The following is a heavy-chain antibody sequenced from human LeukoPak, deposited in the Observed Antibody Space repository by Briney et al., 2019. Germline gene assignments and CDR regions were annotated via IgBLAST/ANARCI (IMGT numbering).Heavy chain of an antibody. J-gene: IGHJ6*03. CDR2: IIPIFGTA. D-gene: IGHD6-13*01. CDR3: ARVVAAAGAYYYYYMDV. V-gene: IGHV1-69*05. CDR1: GGTFSSYA. Sequence: SVKVSCKASGGTFSSYAISWVRQAPGQGLEWMGGIIPIFGTANYAQKFQGRVTITTDESTSTDYMELSSLRSEDTAVYYCARVVAAAGAYYYYYMDVWGKGTTVTVSS.